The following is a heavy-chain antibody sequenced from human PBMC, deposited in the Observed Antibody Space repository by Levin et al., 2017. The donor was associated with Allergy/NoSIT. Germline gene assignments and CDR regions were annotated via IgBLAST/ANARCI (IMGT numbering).Heavy chain of an antibody. CDR3: AREIYSSSSFGYYYYYMDV. CDR2: INTNIGNP. Sequence: ASVKVSCKASGYTFTSYAMNWVRQAPGQGLEWMGWINTNIGNPTYAQGFTGRFVFSLDTSVSTAYLQISSLKAEDTAVYYCAREIYSSSSFGYYYYYMDVWGKGTTVTVSS. D-gene: IGHD6-6*01. J-gene: IGHJ6*03. CDR1: GYTFTSYA. V-gene: IGHV7-4-1*02.